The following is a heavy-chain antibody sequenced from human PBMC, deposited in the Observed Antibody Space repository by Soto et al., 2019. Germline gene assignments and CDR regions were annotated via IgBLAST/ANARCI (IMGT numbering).Heavy chain of an antibody. CDR2: IDGSGTNI. CDR3: AKADCVGIYRHVKAY. V-gene: IGHV3-23*01. D-gene: IGHD2-15*01. Sequence: PGGSLRLSCAASGFTFSRYAMNWVRQTPGKGLEWVSRIDGSGTNIQHAESVKGRFTISRDNPENMLYLQMNNLRDEDTALYYCAKADCVGIYRHVKAYWGLGTLVTVSS. CDR1: GFTFSRYA. J-gene: IGHJ4*02.